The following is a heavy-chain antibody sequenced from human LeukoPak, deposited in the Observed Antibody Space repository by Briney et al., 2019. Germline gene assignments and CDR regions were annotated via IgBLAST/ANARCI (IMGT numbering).Heavy chain of an antibody. V-gene: IGHV4-59*08. CDR1: GGSISSYY. J-gene: IGHJ5*02. Sequence: SETLSLTCTVSGGSISSYYWSWIRQPPGKGLEWIGYIYYSGSTNYNPSLKSRVTISVDTSKNQFSLKLSSVTAADTAVYYCARHEDYYDSSGYRNWFDPWGQGTLDTVSS. CDR2: IYYSGST. CDR3: ARHEDYYDSSGYRNWFDP. D-gene: IGHD3-22*01.